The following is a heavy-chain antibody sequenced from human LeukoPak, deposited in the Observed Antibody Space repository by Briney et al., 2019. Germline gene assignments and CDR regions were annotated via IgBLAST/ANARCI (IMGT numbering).Heavy chain of an antibody. V-gene: IGHV3-30*18. Sequence: GGSLRLSCAASGFTFSSYGMHWDRQAPGKGLEWVAVISYDGSNKYYADSVKGRFTISRDNSKNTLYLQMNSLRAEDTAVYYCAKDLWDYYGSGSTFDYWGQGTLVTVSS. CDR2: ISYDGSNK. CDR3: AKDLWDYYGSGSTFDY. CDR1: GFTFSSYG. D-gene: IGHD3-10*01. J-gene: IGHJ4*02.